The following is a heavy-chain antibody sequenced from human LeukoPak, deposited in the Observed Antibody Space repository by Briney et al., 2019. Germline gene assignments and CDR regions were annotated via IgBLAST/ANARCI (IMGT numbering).Heavy chain of an antibody. CDR3: AKDGNSGSYHDY. CDR2: IRYDGSNK. V-gene: IGHV3-30*02. Sequence: GGSLRLSCAASGFTFSSYAMHWVRQAPGKGLEWVAFIRYDGSNKYYADSVKGRFTISRDNSKNTLYLQMNSLRAEDTAVYYCAKDGNSGSYHDYWGQGTLVTVSS. J-gene: IGHJ4*02. CDR1: GFTFSSYA. D-gene: IGHD1-26*01.